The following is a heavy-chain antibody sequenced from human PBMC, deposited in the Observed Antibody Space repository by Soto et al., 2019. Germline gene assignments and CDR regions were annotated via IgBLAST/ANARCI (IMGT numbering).Heavy chain of an antibody. J-gene: IGHJ4*02. D-gene: IGHD1-26*01. V-gene: IGHV3-48*01. Sequence: EVQLVESGGGLVQPGGSLRLSCAASGFTFSSYSMNWVRQAPGKGLEWVSYISSSSSTIYYADSVKGRFTISRDNAKNALYLQMNSLRAEDTAVYYCARGGPSGSATEHDYWGQGTLVTVSS. CDR3: ARGGPSGSATEHDY. CDR2: ISSSSSTI. CDR1: GFTFSSYS.